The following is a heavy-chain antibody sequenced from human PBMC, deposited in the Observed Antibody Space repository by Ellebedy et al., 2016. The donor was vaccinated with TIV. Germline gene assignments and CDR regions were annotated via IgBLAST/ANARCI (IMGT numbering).Heavy chain of an antibody. D-gene: IGHD1-26*01. V-gene: IGHV1-18*01. CDR2: ISAYNGNT. CDR3: ARGARGSYPLPLDY. CDR1: GYTFTNYV. J-gene: IGHJ4*02. Sequence: ASVKVSXXASGYTFTNYVLTWVRQAPGQGPESMGWISAYNGNTNYAQKLQGRVTMTTDTSTSTAYMDLRSLRSADTAVYYCARGARGSYPLPLDYWGQGTLVTVSS.